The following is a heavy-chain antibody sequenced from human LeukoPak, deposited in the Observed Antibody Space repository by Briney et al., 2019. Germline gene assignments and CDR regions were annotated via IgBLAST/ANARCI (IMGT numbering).Heavy chain of an antibody. J-gene: IGHJ4*02. D-gene: IGHD5-18*01. CDR3: ARSRGFSYGFNFDY. CDR1: GGSISSGSYY. V-gene: IGHV4-61*02. Sequence: SQTLSLTCNVSGGSISSGSYYWNWIRQPAGKGLEWIGRIYSSGHTNYNPSLKSRVTVSADTSKNQFSLNLSSVTAADTAVYYCARSRGFSYGFNFDYWGQGTLVTVSS. CDR2: IYSSGHT.